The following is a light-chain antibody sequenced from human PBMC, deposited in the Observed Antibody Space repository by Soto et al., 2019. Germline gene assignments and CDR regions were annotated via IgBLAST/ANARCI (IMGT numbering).Light chain of an antibody. Sequence: EAVMTQSPATLSVSPGERATLSCRASQSVGSNLAWYHQRPGQAPRLLIYGASARATGVPARFSGGGSGTEFTLTISSLQSEDFGLYYCQQYNKWPLFTFGPGTRVDMK. J-gene: IGKJ3*01. V-gene: IGKV3-15*01. CDR1: QSVGSN. CDR2: GAS. CDR3: QQYNKWPLFT.